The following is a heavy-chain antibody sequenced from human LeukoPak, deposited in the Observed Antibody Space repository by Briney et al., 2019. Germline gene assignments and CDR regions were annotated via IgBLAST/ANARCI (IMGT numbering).Heavy chain of an antibody. Sequence: KPSETLSLTCTVSGGSISSSSYYWTWIRQPPGKGLEWIGEINHSGSTKYSPSLKSRVTISVDTSKNQFSLKLSSVTAADTAVYYCARVRKYYDLSGYYYGLDYWGQGTLVTVSS. CDR1: GGSISSSSYY. D-gene: IGHD3-22*01. J-gene: IGHJ4*02. V-gene: IGHV4-39*07. CDR3: ARVRKYYDLSGYYYGLDY. CDR2: INHSGST.